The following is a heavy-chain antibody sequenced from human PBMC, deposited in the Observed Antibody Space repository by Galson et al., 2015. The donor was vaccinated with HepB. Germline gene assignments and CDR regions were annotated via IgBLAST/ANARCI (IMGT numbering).Heavy chain of an antibody. CDR2: TYYRSKWYN. CDR1: GDSVSSNSAA. D-gene: IGHD6-6*01. Sequence: CAISGDSVSSNSAAWNWIRQSPSRGLEWLGGTYYRSKWYNDYAVSVKSRITINPDTSKNQFSLQLNSVTPEDTAVYYCARGDFEYSSFSFDYWGQGTLVTVSS. V-gene: IGHV6-1*01. J-gene: IGHJ4*02. CDR3: ARGDFEYSSFSFDY.